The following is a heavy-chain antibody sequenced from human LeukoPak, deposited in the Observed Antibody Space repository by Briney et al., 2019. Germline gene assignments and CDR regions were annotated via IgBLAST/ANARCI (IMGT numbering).Heavy chain of an antibody. D-gene: IGHD6-19*01. CDR2: IYGYNANT. Sequence: ASMTVSCKSCGYTFTSYVISWVRQAPGQGLEWMGWIYGYNANTNYGQKFQRRVTMTIDTSTTTVYMDLRSLRSDDTAVYYCARPRVAGSFDYWGQGTLVTVSS. J-gene: IGHJ4*02. CDR1: GYTFTSYV. V-gene: IGHV1-18*01. CDR3: ARPRVAGSFDY.